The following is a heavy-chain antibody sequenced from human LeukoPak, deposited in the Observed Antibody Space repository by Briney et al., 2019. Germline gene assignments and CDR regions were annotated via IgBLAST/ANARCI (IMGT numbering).Heavy chain of an antibody. Sequence: ASVKVSCKASGYTFSNCGISWVRQAPGQGLEWMGWISAYNGQTKYAEKFQGRVTMTTDAPTSTANMELRSLRLNDTAVYYCARSRGQWLERVYYYYAMDVWGQGATVTVS. D-gene: IGHD6-19*01. CDR2: ISAYNGQT. J-gene: IGHJ6*02. V-gene: IGHV1-18*01. CDR3: ARSRGQWLERVYYYYAMDV. CDR1: GYTFSNCG.